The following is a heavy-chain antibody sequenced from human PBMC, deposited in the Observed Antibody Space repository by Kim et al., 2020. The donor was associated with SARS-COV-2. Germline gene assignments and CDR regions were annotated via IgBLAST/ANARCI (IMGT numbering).Heavy chain of an antibody. CDR1: GFTFSSYW. CDR3: TSTAGYSYGRNDY. J-gene: IGHJ4*02. V-gene: IGHV3-74*01. Sequence: LSLTCAASGFTFSSYWMHWVRQAPGKGLVWVSRINSAGSSTTYADSVKGRFTISRDNAKNTLYLQMNSLRAEDTAVYYCTSTAGYSYGRNDYWGQGT. CDR2: INSAGSST. D-gene: IGHD5-18*01.